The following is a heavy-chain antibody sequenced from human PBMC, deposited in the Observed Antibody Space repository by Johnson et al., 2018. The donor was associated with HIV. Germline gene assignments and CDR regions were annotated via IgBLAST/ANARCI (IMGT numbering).Heavy chain of an antibody. V-gene: IGHV3-30*02. J-gene: IGHJ3*02. D-gene: IGHD3-10*01. CDR3: AKDDSPSGAFDI. Sequence: VQLVESGGGVVQPGGSLRLSCAASGFTFSNYGMHWVRQAPGKGLEWVAFIRYDGSNKYYADSVKGRFTISRDNSKNTLYVQMNSLRVEDTAVYYCAKDDSPSGAFDIWGQGTMVIVSS. CDR2: IRYDGSNK. CDR1: GFTFSNYG.